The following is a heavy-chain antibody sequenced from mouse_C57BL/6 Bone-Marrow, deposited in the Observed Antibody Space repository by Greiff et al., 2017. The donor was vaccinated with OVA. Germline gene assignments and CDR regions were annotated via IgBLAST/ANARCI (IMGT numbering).Heavy chain of an antibody. V-gene: IGHV1-4*01. D-gene: IGHD2-4*01. CDR1: GYTFTSYT. J-gene: IGHJ2*01. CDR2: INPSSGYT. Sequence: QVQLQQSGAELARPGASVKMSCKASGYTFTSYTMHWVKQRPGQGLEWIGYINPSSGYTTYNQKFKDKATLTADKSSSTAYMQLSSLTSEDSAVYYCARGLRRRYFDYWGQGTTLTVSS. CDR3: ARGLRRRYFDY.